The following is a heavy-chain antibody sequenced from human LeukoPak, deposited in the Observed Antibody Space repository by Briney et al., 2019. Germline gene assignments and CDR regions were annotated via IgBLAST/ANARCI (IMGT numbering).Heavy chain of an antibody. Sequence: GGSLRLSCVASGFTFSSYWMSWVRQAPGKGLEWVANIIQDGSEKYYVDSVKGRFTISRDNAKNSLYLQMNSLTAEDTAVYYCASGLGEVAGTWGQGTLLTVSS. CDR2: IIQDGSEK. V-gene: IGHV3-7*01. CDR1: GFTFSSYW. J-gene: IGHJ5*02. D-gene: IGHD6-19*01. CDR3: ASGLGEVAGT.